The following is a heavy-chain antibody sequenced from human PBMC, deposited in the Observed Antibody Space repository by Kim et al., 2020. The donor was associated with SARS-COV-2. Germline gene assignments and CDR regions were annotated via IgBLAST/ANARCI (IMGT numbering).Heavy chain of an antibody. CDR2: GGI. J-gene: IGHJ4*02. Sequence: GGIYYADSVKGRFTISRDNSKNTLFLQMNSLRAEDTAVYYCARGISNVDYWGQGTRVTVSS. D-gene: IGHD4-4*01. CDR3: ARGISNVDY. V-gene: IGHV3-23*01.